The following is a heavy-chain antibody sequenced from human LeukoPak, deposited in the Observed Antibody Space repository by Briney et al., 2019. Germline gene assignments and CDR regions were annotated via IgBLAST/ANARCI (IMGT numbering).Heavy chain of an antibody. CDR3: ARYYYDGSGYSNWLDS. D-gene: IGHD3-22*01. J-gene: IGHJ5*01. CDR1: GGSLISGGYY. CDR2: VHYSGST. V-gene: IGHV4-31*03. Sequence: SQTLSLTCTVSGGSLISGGYYWSWVRQRPGKGLEWIGCVHYSGSTYYIPSLQSRLTMSVDTSQNQFSLNLTYVTAADTAVYHCARYYYDGSGYSNWLDSWGQGTLVTVSS.